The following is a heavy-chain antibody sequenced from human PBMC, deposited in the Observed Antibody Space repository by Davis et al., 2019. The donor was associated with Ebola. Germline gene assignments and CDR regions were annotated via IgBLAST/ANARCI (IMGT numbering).Heavy chain of an antibody. CDR2: IRHDENIQ. Sequence: PGGSLRLSCAASGFTFSSFGMHWVRQAPGKGLEWVAFIRHDENIQFYVDSVKGRFTISRDNSKNTLYLQMDSLRAEDTAVYFCAKVPTTGDRPTFSYYMDVWGKGTTVTVSS. V-gene: IGHV3-30*02. J-gene: IGHJ6*03. CDR1: GFTFSSFG. D-gene: IGHD7-27*01. CDR3: AKVPTTGDRPTFSYYMDV.